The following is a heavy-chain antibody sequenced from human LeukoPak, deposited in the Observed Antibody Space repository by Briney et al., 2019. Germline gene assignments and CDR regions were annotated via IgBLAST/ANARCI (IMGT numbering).Heavy chain of an antibody. CDR1: GYTFTSYG. Sequence: SVKVSCKASGYTFTSYGISWVRQAPGQGLEWMGGIIPIFGTANHAQKFQGRVTITADKSTSTAYMELSSLRSEDTAVYYCARADGYYYGMDVWGKGTTVTVSS. CDR3: ARADGYYYGMDV. V-gene: IGHV1-69*06. J-gene: IGHJ6*04. CDR2: IIPIFGTA.